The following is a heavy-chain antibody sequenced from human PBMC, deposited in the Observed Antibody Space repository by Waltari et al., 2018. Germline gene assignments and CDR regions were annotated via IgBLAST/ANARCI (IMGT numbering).Heavy chain of an antibody. CDR1: GGTFSSYA. J-gene: IGHJ4*02. CDR3: ARASKRYRVATMGY. Sequence: QVHLVQSGAEVKKPGSSVKVSCKASGGTFSSYATSGVRQAPGQGLEWMGRSIPICDTANSAQKFKRRVTITADKSTSTAYMELSSLRSEDTAVYYCARASKRYRVATMGYWGQGTLVTVSS. CDR2: SIPICDTA. D-gene: IGHD5-12*01. V-gene: IGHV1-69*08.